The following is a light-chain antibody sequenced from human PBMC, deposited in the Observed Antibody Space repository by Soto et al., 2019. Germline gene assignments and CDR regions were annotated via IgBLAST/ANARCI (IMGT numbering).Light chain of an antibody. J-gene: IGLJ2*01. CDR3: SSHTSSSTLV. CDR2: EVS. V-gene: IGLV2-14*01. CDR1: NSDVGGYNY. Sequence: QSALTQPASVSGSPGQSITISCTGTNSDVGGYNYVSWYQQHRGKAPKVMIYEVSNRPSGVSNRFSGSKSGNTASLTISGLQADDEADYYCSSHTSSSTLVFGGGTKLTVL.